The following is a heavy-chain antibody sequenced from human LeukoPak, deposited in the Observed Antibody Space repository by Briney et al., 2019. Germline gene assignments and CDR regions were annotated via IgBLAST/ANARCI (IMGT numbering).Heavy chain of an antibody. Sequence: GASVKVSCKASGYTFTNYYMHWVRQAPGQGLEWMGIINPSGGNTNYAQKFQGRVTMTRDTSTSTVYMELNSLRSEDTAVYYCARVYQGDEYVDTAMLFWGQGTLVTVSS. J-gene: IGHJ4*02. CDR2: INPSGGNT. CDR1: GYTFTNYY. CDR3: ARVYQGDEYVDTAMLF. V-gene: IGHV1-46*01. D-gene: IGHD5-18*01.